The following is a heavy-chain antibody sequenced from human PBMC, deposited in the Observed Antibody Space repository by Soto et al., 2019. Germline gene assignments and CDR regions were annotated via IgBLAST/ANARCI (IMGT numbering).Heavy chain of an antibody. Sequence: GGSLRLSCAASGFTFSSYAMHWVRQAPGEGRGWVAFISYDGTKKYYGDSVKGRLTTYRDTSKNTLYLQRNSLRAEETAVYYCARASSLYYYDTSGYDYYYYGMDVWGQGTTVTVSS. CDR2: ISYDGTKK. CDR3: ARASSLYYYDTSGYDYYYYGMDV. CDR1: GFTFSSYA. J-gene: IGHJ6*02. V-gene: IGHV3-30*04. D-gene: IGHD3-22*01.